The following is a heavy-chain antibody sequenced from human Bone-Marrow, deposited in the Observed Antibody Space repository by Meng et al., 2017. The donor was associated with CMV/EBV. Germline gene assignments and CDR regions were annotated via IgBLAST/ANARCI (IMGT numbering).Heavy chain of an antibody. Sequence: GESLKISCAASGITVSSNYINWIRQAPGKGLEWVSVIYTAGSTYYADSMKGRFTVSRDNSKNSLYLQMNSLRAEDTAVYYCARDESPENYYDSSGYYYRNVYFDYWGQGTLVTVSS. CDR1: GITVSSNY. CDR2: IYTAGST. J-gene: IGHJ4*02. CDR3: ARDESPENYYDSSGYYYRNVYFDY. D-gene: IGHD3-22*01. V-gene: IGHV3-53*01.